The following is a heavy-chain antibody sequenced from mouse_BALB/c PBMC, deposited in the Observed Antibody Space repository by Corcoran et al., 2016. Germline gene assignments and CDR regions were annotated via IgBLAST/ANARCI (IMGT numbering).Heavy chain of an antibody. D-gene: IGHD4-1*02. J-gene: IGHJ3*01. Sequence: QVTLKESGPGILQPSQTLSLTCSLSGFSLSTSGMGVSWIRQPPGKGLEWLAHIYWDDNNRYNPSLKSRLTISKDTSRNQVFLKISSVDTADSATYYCARSQLGQRGWFGYWCQGTLVTVSA. CDR1: GFSLSTSGMG. CDR3: ARSQLGQRGWFGY. CDR2: IYWDDNN. V-gene: IGHV8-12*01.